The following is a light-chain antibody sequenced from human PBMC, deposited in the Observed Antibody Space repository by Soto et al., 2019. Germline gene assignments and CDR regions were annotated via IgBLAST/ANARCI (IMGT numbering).Light chain of an antibody. CDR3: QQYASSPYS. V-gene: IGKV3-20*01. CDR1: QSVSSNH. J-gene: IGKJ2*01. Sequence: EIVLTQSPGTLSLSPGERATLSCRASQSVSSNHLAWYQYKPGRPLRLLIFKASVRPTAIPDKFSGGGSGTDFTLTISRLEPEDFAVYYCQQYASSPYSFGQGTKLEIK. CDR2: KAS.